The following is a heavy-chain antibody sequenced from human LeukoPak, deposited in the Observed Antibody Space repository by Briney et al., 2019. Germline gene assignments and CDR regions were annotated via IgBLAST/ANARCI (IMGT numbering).Heavy chain of an antibody. J-gene: IGHJ6*03. CDR1: GFTFSSYS. Sequence: PGGSLRLSCAASGFTFSSYSMNWVRQAPGKGLVWVSRINTDGSSTSCADSVKGRFTISRDNAKNTLYLQMNSLRAEDTAVYYCARDGSIAVAGTWVMGYYYYMDVWGKGTTVTVSS. V-gene: IGHV3-74*01. D-gene: IGHD6-19*01. CDR3: ARDGSIAVAGTWVMGYYYYMDV. CDR2: INTDGSST.